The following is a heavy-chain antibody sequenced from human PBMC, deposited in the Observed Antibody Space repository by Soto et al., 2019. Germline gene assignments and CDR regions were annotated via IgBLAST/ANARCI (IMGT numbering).Heavy chain of an antibody. CDR2: MNPNSGNT. CDR1: GYTFTSYD. CDR3: ARERTRGFDP. Sequence: GASVKVSCKASGYTFTSYDINWVRQATGQGLEWMGWMNPNSGNTAYAQKFLGRVTKTRNTSISTAYMELSSLRSEDTAVYYCARERTRGFDPWGQGTLVTVSS. V-gene: IGHV1-8*01. J-gene: IGHJ5*02.